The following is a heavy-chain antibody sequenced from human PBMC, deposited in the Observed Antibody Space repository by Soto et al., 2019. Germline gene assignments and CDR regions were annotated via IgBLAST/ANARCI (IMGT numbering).Heavy chain of an antibody. Sequence: SETLSLTCTVSGVSIISHYWSWIRQPPGKGLEWIGYIYDSGSPSYNPSLKSRVTISVDTSKNQFSLKLSSVTAADTAVYYCARLPTYWGQGTLVTVSS. J-gene: IGHJ4*02. CDR2: IYDSGSP. V-gene: IGHV4-59*08. CDR1: GVSIISHY. CDR3: ARLPTY.